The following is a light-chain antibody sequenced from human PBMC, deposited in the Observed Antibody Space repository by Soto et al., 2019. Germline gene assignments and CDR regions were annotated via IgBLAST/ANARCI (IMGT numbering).Light chain of an antibody. V-gene: IGKV1-5*01. CDR3: QHYNSFAGT. J-gene: IGKJ1*01. CDR1: QSISTW. Sequence: DIQMTQSPSTLSASVGDRVTITCRASQSISTWLAWYQQKPGKATKLLIYDASSLESGVPFRFSGSGSGTEFTITISSLQPDDFSSYYCQHYNSFAGTFGQGTKVEIK. CDR2: DAS.